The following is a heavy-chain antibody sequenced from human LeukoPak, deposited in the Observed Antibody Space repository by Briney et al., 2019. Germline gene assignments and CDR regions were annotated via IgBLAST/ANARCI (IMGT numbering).Heavy chain of an antibody. Sequence: GESLKISCAASGFIFSENYMSWVRQAPGKGLEWVSTVYSGGLTFYADPVKGRFTISRDNSKNTLYLQMSSLRAEDTAVYYCVRDRWPGLGDFWGQGTTVTVSS. D-gene: IGHD6-19*01. CDR1: GFIFSENY. J-gene: IGHJ6*02. CDR3: VRDRWPGLGDF. CDR2: VYSGGLT. V-gene: IGHV3-66*01.